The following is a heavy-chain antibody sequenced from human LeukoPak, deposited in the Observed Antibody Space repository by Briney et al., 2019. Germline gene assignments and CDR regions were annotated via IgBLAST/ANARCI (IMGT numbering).Heavy chain of an antibody. CDR3: AKDALSSSTYHYYGMDV. J-gene: IGHJ6*02. CDR2: ISGSGGST. CDR1: GLTFSSYA. V-gene: IGHV3-23*01. D-gene: IGHD2-2*01. Sequence: GGSLRLSCAASGLTFSSYAMSWVRQAPGKGLEWVSAISGSGGSTYYADSVKGRFTISRDNSKNTLYLQMNSLRAEDTAVYYCAKDALSSSTYHYYGMDVWGQGTTVTVSS.